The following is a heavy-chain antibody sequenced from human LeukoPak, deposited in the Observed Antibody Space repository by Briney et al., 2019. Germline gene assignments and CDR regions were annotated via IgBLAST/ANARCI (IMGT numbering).Heavy chain of an antibody. J-gene: IGHJ3*02. D-gene: IGHD5-24*01. CDR2: ISTVNGKT. CDR1: GYTFINYG. CDR3: ARIRDGYNDAYDI. Sequence: ASVKVSCKSSGYTFINYGINWVRRAPGQGLEWMGWISTVNGKTYYSQTFQGRVTMTTDTSTSTAYMELSSLRSEDTAIYYCARIRDGYNDAYDIWGQGTVVTVPS. V-gene: IGHV1-18*01.